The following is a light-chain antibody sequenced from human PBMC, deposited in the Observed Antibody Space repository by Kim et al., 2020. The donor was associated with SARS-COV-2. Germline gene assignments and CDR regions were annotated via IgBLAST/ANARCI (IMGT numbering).Light chain of an antibody. J-gene: IGLJ2*01. V-gene: IGLV2-11*01. CDR1: HSDIGSYHY. Sequence: QSALTQPRSVSGSPGQSVTISCTGTHSDIGSYHYVSWYQQHPGTATKLILYDVTERPSGVPNRFSGSDSGITAFLTISGLQAEDEDDYYCCSYAGRFPVIFGGGTKLTVL. CDR2: DVT. CDR3: CSYAGRFPVI.